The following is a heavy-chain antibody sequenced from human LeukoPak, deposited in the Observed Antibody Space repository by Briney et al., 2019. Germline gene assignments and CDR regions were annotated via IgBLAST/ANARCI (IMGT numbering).Heavy chain of an antibody. D-gene: IGHD3-3*01. J-gene: IGHJ5*02. Sequence: ASVKVSCKASGYTFTGYYMHWVRQAPGQGLEWMGRINPNSGGTNYAQKFQGRVTMTEDTSTDTAYMELSSLRSEDTAMYYCATVITISRFDPWGQGTLVTVSS. CDR3: ATVITISRFDP. V-gene: IGHV1-2*06. CDR1: GYTFTGYY. CDR2: INPNSGGT.